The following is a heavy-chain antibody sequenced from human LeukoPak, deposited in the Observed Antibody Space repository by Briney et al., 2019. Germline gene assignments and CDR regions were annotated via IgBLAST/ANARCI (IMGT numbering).Heavy chain of an antibody. D-gene: IGHD3-10*01. CDR2: IKSKTDGGTA. CDR3: STDRGARDY. Sequence: ETLSLTCTVSGGSISSSNWWSWVRQPPGKGLEWVGRIKSKTDGGTADYAAPMKGRFTISRDDSKNTLYLQMSSLKTEDTAVYYCSTDRGARDYWGQGTLVTVSS. CDR1: GGSISSSNW. J-gene: IGHJ4*02. V-gene: IGHV3-15*01.